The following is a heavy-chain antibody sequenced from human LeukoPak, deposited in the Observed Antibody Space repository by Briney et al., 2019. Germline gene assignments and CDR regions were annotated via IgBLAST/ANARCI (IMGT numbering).Heavy chain of an antibody. CDR3: ARGYRDLDY. D-gene: IGHD6-13*01. CDR2: IYPGDSDT. V-gene: IGHV5-51*01. J-gene: IGHJ4*02. Sequence: GESLKISCKGSGYTFASYWIGWVRQMPGKGLEWMGIIYPGDSDTRYIPSFQGQVTMSADKSINTAYLQWSSLKASDSGMYYCARGYRDLDYWGQGILVTVSS. CDR1: GYTFASYW.